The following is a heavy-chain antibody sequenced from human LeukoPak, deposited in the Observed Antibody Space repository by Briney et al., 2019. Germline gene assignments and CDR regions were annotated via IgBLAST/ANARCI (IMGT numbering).Heavy chain of an antibody. CDR3: ARGPLTYYDFWSGPGGEYFDY. D-gene: IGHD3-3*01. CDR2: ISAYNGNT. CDR1: GYTFTSYG. Sequence: ASVKVSCKASGYTFTSYGISWVRQAPGQGLEWMGWISAYNGNTNYAQKLQGRVTMTTDTSTSTAYMELRSLRSDDTAVYYCARGPLTYYDFWSGPGGEYFDYWGQGTLVTVSS. V-gene: IGHV1-18*01. J-gene: IGHJ4*02.